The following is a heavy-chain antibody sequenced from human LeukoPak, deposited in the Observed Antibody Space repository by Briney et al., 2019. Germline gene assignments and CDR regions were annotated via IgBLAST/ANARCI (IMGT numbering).Heavy chain of an antibody. CDR3: ARAPRITIFGVVNEQYFDY. CDR2: IIPIFGTA. CDR1: GGTFSNYV. V-gene: IGHV1-69*13. D-gene: IGHD3-3*01. Sequence: GASVKVSCKASGGTFSNYVISWVRQAPGQGLEWMGGIIPIFGTANYAQKFQGRVTITADDSTSTAFMELSSLRSEDTAVYYCARAPRITIFGVVNEQYFDYWGQGTLVTVSS. J-gene: IGHJ4*02.